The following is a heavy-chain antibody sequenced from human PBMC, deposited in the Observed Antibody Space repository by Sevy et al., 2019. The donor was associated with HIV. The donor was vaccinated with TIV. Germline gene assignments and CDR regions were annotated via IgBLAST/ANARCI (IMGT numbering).Heavy chain of an antibody. V-gene: IGHV1-18*01. J-gene: IGHJ5*02. CDR2: IGAYNGNI. CDR3: ARCLGGLRPWEYNWFDP. D-gene: IGHD1-26*01. Sequence: ASVKVSCKASGYAFSSYGISWVRQAPGQGLEWMGWIGAYNGNIKYVQSLQDRVTMTIDTSRSTAYMELRSLRSDDTAVYYCARCLGGLRPWEYNWFDPWGQGTLVTVSS. CDR1: GYAFSSYG.